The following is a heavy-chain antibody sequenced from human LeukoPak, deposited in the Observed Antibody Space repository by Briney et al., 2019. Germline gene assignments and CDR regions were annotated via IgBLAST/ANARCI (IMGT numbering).Heavy chain of an antibody. CDR1: GYTLTELS. CDR3: ARWGGGYDFWSGHPHYYYYYMDV. Sequence: WASVKVSCKVSGYTLTELSMHWVRQAPGQGLEWMGWISAYNGNTNYAQKLQGRVTMTTDTSTSTAYMELRSLRSDDTAVYYCARWGGGYDFWSGHPHYYYYYMDVWGKGTTVTVSS. J-gene: IGHJ6*03. D-gene: IGHD3-3*01. CDR2: ISAYNGNT. V-gene: IGHV1-18*01.